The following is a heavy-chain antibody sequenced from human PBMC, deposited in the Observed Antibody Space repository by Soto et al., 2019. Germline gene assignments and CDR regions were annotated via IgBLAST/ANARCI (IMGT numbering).Heavy chain of an antibody. V-gene: IGHV3-48*03. Sequence: GGSLRLSCAASGFTFSSSEMYWVRQAPGKGLEWVSYINTSGKPIFYADSVKGRFTISRDNAKNSLYLQMSSLRAEDSAVYYCARRASRWGQGTMVTVSS. J-gene: IGHJ3*01. CDR2: INTSGKPI. CDR1: GFTFSSSE. D-gene: IGHD1-26*01. CDR3: ARRASR.